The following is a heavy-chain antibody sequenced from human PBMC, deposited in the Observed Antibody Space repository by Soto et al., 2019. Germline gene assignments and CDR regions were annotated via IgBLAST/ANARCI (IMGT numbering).Heavy chain of an antibody. CDR1: GFTFSSYA. Sequence: VQLLESGGGLVQPGGSLRLSCAASGFTFSSYAMSWVRQAPGKGLEWVSAISGSGGSTYYADSVKGRFTISRDNSKNTLYLQMNSLRAEDTAVYYCAKHRKLGPIVVVPAAIDYWGQGTLVTVSS. J-gene: IGHJ4*02. D-gene: IGHD2-2*01. CDR2: ISGSGGST. CDR3: AKHRKLGPIVVVPAAIDY. V-gene: IGHV3-23*01.